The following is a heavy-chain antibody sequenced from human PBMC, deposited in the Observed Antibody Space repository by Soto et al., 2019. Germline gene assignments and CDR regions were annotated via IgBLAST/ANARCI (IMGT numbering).Heavy chain of an antibody. CDR2: ISGSGDSI. Sequence: GGSLRLSCAASGFTFSSYAMSWVRQAPGKGLEWVSGISGSGDSIYYADSVKGRFTISIDNSKITLYLQMNSLRAEDTAVYYCAKGVPGIAVAGTGYFQHWGQGTLVTVSS. J-gene: IGHJ1*01. CDR1: GFTFSSYA. CDR3: AKGVPGIAVAGTGYFQH. D-gene: IGHD6-19*01. V-gene: IGHV3-23*01.